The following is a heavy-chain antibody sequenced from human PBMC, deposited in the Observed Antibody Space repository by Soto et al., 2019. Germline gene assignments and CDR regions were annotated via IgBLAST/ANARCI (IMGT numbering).Heavy chain of an antibody. CDR2: INHSGSS. J-gene: IGHJ6*03. V-gene: IGHV4-34*01. Sequence: QVQLQQWGAGLLKPSETLSLTCAVYGGSFSGYYWSWIRQPPGKGLKWIGEINHSGSSNYNPSLKRRVCLSVDSPKNQLSLKLSSVTAADTAVYHCARGRAYGSGTQPQNVYYYYYMDVWGKGTTVTVSS. CDR3: ARGRAYGSGTQPQNVYYYYYMDV. D-gene: IGHD3-10*01. CDR1: GGSFSGYY.